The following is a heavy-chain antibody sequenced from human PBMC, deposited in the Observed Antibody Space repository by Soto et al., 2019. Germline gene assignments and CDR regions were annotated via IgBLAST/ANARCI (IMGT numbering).Heavy chain of an antibody. Sequence: QVQLVQSGAEVKKPGSSVKVSCKASGGTFSSYTISWVRQAPGQGLEWMGRIIPILGIANYAQKFQGRVTITADKSTSTAYMELSSLRSEDTAVYYCASRAAAMGAGTAPDAFDIWGQGTMVTVSS. CDR2: IIPILGIA. V-gene: IGHV1-69*02. CDR1: GGTFSSYT. CDR3: ASRAAAMGAGTAPDAFDI. J-gene: IGHJ3*02. D-gene: IGHD2-2*01.